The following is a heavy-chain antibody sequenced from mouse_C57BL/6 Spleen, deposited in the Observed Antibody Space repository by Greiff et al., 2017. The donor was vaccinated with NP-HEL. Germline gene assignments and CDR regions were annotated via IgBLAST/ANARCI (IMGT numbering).Heavy chain of an antibody. V-gene: IGHV5-12*01. CDR2: ISNGGGST. J-gene: IGHJ3*01. CDR1: GFTFSDYY. CDR3: ARPITTVVEGFAY. D-gene: IGHD1-1*01. Sequence: EVKLVESGGGLVQPGGSLKLSCAASGFTFSDYYMYWVRQTPEKRLEWVAYISNGGGSTYYPDTVKGRFTISRDNAKNTLYLQMSRLKSEDTAMYYCARPITTVVEGFAYWGQGTLVTVSA.